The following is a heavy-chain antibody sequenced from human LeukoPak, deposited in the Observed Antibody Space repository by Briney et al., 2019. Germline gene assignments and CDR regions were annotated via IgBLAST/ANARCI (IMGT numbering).Heavy chain of an antibody. J-gene: IGHJ4*02. CDR3: AGAIFGIAAAGRAYYFDY. D-gene: IGHD6-13*01. CDR1: GYTFTSYY. CDR2: INPSGGST. V-gene: IGHV1-46*01. Sequence: GASVKVSCKASGYTFTSYYMHWVRQAPGQGLEWMGIINPSGGSTSYAQKFQGRVTMTRDTSTSTVYMELSSLRSEDTAVYYCAGAIFGIAAAGRAYYFDYWGQGTLVTVSS.